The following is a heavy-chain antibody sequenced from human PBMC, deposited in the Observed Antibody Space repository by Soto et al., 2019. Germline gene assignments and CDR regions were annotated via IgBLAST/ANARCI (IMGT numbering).Heavy chain of an antibody. CDR3: AAAPHDVSTGNFVGSHFAS. Sequence: QVQLVQSGPEVKKPGSSVTVSCQASGDTFNSHSISWVRQAPGQGLEWLGRSIPVFPVPNSAQQFRGRVSITADRSTITAYLQLTGLTSDDTAVYYCAAAPHDVSTGNFVGSHFASWGPGTLVTVS. D-gene: IGHD3-9*01. V-gene: IGHV1-69*02. J-gene: IGHJ4*02. CDR2: SIPVFPVP. CDR1: GDTFNSHS.